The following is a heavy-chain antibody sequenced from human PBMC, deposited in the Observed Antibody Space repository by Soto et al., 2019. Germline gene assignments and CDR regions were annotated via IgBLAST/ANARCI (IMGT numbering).Heavy chain of an antibody. CDR1: GYTFTSYG. CDR2: ISAYNGNT. Sequence: VASVKVSCKASGYTFTSYGISWVRQAPGQGLEWMGWISAYNGNTNYAQKLQGRVTMTTDTPTSTAYMELRSLRSDDTAVYYCARSGRSLDYYYGMDVWGQGTTVTVSS. V-gene: IGHV1-18*01. D-gene: IGHD6-6*01. CDR3: ARSGRSLDYYYGMDV. J-gene: IGHJ6*02.